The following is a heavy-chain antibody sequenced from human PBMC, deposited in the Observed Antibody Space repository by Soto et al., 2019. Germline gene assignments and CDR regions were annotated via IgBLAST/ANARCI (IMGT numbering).Heavy chain of an antibody. J-gene: IGHJ6*02. CDR2: ISSSGSTI. D-gene: IGHD5-18*01. Sequence: GGSLRLSCAASGFTFSDYYMSWIRQAPGKGLEWVSYISSSGSTIYYADSVKGRFTISRDNAKNSLYLQMNSLRAEDTAVYYCAKDIYSYGYRDMDVWGQGTTVTVSS. CDR3: AKDIYSYGYRDMDV. CDR1: GFTFSDYY. V-gene: IGHV3-11*01.